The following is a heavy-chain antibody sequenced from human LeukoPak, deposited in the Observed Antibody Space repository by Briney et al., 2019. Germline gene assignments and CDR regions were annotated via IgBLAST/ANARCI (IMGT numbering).Heavy chain of an antibody. Sequence: SETLSLTCTVSGGSISSYYWSWIRQPPGKGLEWIGYISYSGSTNYNPSLKSRVTISVDTSKNQFSLKLSSVTASVTAVYYCARALSSYWDYWGQGTLVTVSS. CDR3: ARALSSYWDY. V-gene: IGHV4-59*01. CDR1: GGSISSYY. D-gene: IGHD3-3*01. J-gene: IGHJ4*02. CDR2: ISYSGST.